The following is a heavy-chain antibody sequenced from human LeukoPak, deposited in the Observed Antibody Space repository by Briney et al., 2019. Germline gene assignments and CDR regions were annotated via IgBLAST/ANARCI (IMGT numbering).Heavy chain of an antibody. J-gene: IGHJ4*02. Sequence: SQTLSLTCAISRDSVSSNTAAWNWIRQSPSRGLEWLGRTYYRSKWYNDYAVSVKSRITIDPDTSKNQFSLQLNSVTPEDTAVYYCARGDYYDSSGFFDYWGQGTLVTVSS. D-gene: IGHD3-22*01. V-gene: IGHV6-1*01. CDR3: ARGDYYDSSGFFDY. CDR1: RDSVSSNTAA. CDR2: TYYRSKWYN.